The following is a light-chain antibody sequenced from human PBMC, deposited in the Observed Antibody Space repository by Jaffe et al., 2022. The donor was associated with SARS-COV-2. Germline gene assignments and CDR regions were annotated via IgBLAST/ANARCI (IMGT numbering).Light chain of an antibody. CDR2: GKN. J-gene: IGLJ2*01. Sequence: SSELTQDPAVSVALGQTVRITCQGDSLRSYYSSWYQQKPGQAPVLVIYGKNNRPSGIPDRFSGSSSGNTASLTITGAQAEDEADYYCDCRDSSGDPYVLFGGGTKLTVL. CDR3: DCRDSSGDPYVL. CDR1: SLRSYY. V-gene: IGLV3-19*01.